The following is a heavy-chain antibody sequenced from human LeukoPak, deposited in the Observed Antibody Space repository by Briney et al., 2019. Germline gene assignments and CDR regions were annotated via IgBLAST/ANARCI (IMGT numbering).Heavy chain of an antibody. V-gene: IGHV3-52*01. CDR1: GFTFSISW. D-gene: IGHD6-13*01. CDR3: AKDRAQQLVLDF. J-gene: IGHJ4*02. Sequence: PGGTLRLSCAASGFTFSISWMGWVCQAPEKGLERVADIKCEGSEKYYVDSVKGRFTISRYNAKNSLYLQVTSLRAEVTAVYYCAKDRAQQLVLDFWGQGTLVTVSS. CDR2: IKCEGSEK.